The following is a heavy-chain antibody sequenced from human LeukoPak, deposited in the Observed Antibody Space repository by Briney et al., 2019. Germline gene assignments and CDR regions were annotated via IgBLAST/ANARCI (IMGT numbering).Heavy chain of an antibody. D-gene: IGHD3-10*01. CDR2: INHSGST. J-gene: IGHJ6*04. Sequence: SEPLSLPCAVYGGSFSGYYWSWIRQPPGRGLEWIGEINHSGSTNYNPSLKSRVTISVDTSKHQFSLKLSSVTAADTAVYYCARGRGGSGVYYYYGMDVWGKGTTVTVSS. CDR1: GGSFSGYY. V-gene: IGHV4-34*01. CDR3: ARGRGGSGVYYYYGMDV.